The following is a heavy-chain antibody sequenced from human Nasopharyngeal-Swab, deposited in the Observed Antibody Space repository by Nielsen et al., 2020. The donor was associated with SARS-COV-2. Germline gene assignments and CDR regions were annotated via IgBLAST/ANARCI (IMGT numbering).Heavy chain of an antibody. J-gene: IGHJ6*02. CDR3: ARDRQFLNSYYTMDV. Sequence: GGSLRLSCAASAFTFSIYTMNWVRQAPGKGLEWVSSISGSTNYIYYADSVKGRFTISRDNTQNSLYLQMNSLRVEDTAVYYCARDRQFLNSYYTMDVWGQGTTVTVSS. CDR2: ISGSTNYI. CDR1: AFTFSIYT. D-gene: IGHD3-3*01. V-gene: IGHV3-21*06.